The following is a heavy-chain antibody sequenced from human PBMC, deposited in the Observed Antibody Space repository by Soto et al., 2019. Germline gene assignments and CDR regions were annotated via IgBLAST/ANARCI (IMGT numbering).Heavy chain of an antibody. CDR3: ARDLGYYDSSGYFDY. CDR1: GFTFSDYY. CDR2: LSSSGTIT. J-gene: IGHJ4*02. Sequence: QVQLVESGGGLVKPGGSLRLSCAASGFTFSDYYMSWIRQAPGKGLEWVSYLSSSGTITYYADSVKGRFTMSRDNAKNSLYLQMNSLRVEDTAVYYCARDLGYYDSSGYFDYWGQGTLVTVSS. D-gene: IGHD3-22*01. V-gene: IGHV3-11*01.